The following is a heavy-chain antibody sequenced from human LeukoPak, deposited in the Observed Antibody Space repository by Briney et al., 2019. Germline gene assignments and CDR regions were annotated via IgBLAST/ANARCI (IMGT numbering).Heavy chain of an antibody. J-gene: IGHJ4*02. CDR3: ARRRYGSGRLDFDY. V-gene: IGHV3-48*03. Sequence: GGSLRLSCAASGFTLSSYEMNWVRQAPGKGLEWVSYISSSGSTIYYADSVKGRFTISRDNAKNSLYLQMNSLRAEDTAVYYCARRRYGSGRLDFDYWGQGTLVTVSS. D-gene: IGHD3-10*01. CDR1: GFTLSSYE. CDR2: ISSSGSTI.